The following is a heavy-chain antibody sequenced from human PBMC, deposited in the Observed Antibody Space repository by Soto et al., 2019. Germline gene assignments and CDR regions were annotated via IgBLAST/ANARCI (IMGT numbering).Heavy chain of an antibody. CDR2: ISGDGGTT. CDR3: ARDGLLASGDY. Sequence: PVGSLRLSCAASGFTFSSSWMYWFRQAPGKGLVWVSGISGDGGTTTHADSVKGRFTISRDNAKNTLYLQMNSLRVEDTAVYYCARDGLLASGDYWGQRTLVTVSS. V-gene: IGHV3-74*01. D-gene: IGHD1-26*01. CDR1: GFTFSSSW. J-gene: IGHJ4*02.